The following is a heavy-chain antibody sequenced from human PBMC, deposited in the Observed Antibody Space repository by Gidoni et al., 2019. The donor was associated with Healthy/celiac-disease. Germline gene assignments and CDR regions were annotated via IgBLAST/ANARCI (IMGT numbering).Heavy chain of an antibody. V-gene: IGHV1-18*01. D-gene: IGHD3-22*01. CDR1: GYTFTSYG. CDR3: ARAYYYDSSGYYYAATSSAFDI. CDR2: IRAYNGNT. J-gene: IGHJ3*02. Sequence: QVQLVPSGAEVKKPGASVQVSCKASGYTFTSYGLSWVRQAPGQGLEWMGWIRAYNGNTNYAQKLQGRVTMTTDTSTSTAYMELRSLRSDDTAVYYCARAYYYDSSGYYYAATSSAFDIWGQGTMVTVSS.